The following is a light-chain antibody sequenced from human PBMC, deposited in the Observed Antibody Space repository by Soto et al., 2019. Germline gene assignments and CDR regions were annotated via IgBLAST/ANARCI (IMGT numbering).Light chain of an antibody. V-gene: IGLV2-23*02. CDR1: TSDVGGYDV. J-gene: IGLJ3*02. Sequence: QSVLTQPASVSGSPGQSITISCSGTTSDVGGYDVVSWYQQHPGKAPKLMIFEVNQRPSGVSDRFSGSKSGNTASLTISGLPAGDEADYYCCSFAGSRTFWVFGGGTKVTVL. CDR3: CSFAGSRTFWV. CDR2: EVN.